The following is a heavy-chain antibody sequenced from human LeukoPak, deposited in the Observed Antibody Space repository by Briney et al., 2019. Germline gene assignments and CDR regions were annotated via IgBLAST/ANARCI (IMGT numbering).Heavy chain of an antibody. CDR3: ARDWGVSVRPGYMDV. CDR2: IYYSGST. D-gene: IGHD6-6*01. Sequence: PSETLSLTCTVSGGSIRSSSYYWGWIRQPPGKGLEWIGSIYYSGSTYYNPSLKSRVTISVDTSKNQFSLRLSPVTAADTAVYYCARDWGVSVRPGYMDVWGKGTTVTVSS. J-gene: IGHJ6*03. CDR1: GGSIRSSSYY. V-gene: IGHV4-39*07.